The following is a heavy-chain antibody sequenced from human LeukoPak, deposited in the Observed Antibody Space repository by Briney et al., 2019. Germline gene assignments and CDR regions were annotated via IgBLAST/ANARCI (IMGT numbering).Heavy chain of an antibody. J-gene: IGHJ5*02. CDR2: IKQDGSEK. D-gene: IGHD5-18*01. Sequence: GGSLRLSCAASGFTFSSYWMSWVRQAPGKGLEWVANIKQDGSEKYYVDSVKGRFTISRDNAKNSLYLQMNSLRAEDTAVCYCARLGPVGYRYGLKTPNWFDPWGQGTLVTVSS. CDR1: GFTFSSYW. V-gene: IGHV3-7*01. CDR3: ARLGPVGYRYGLKTPNWFDP.